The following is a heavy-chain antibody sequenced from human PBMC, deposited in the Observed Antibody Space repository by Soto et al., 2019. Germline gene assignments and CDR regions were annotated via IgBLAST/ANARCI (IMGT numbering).Heavy chain of an antibody. V-gene: IGHV1-18*04. CDR2: VSASNGKT. J-gene: IGHJ4*02. CDR3: GRGRSGQIVVFY. D-gene: IGHD1-26*01. CDR1: GYIFATFS. Sequence: ASVNVSCKASGYIFATFSITWVRQAPGQGLEWMGWVSASNGKTNYAQGFQGRVTMTMDMSITTVYMELNNLSPDDTAVYYCGRGRSGQIVVFYWGQGTPVTVSS.